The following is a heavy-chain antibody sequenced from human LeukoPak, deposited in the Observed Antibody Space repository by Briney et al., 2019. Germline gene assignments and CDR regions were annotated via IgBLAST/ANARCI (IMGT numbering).Heavy chain of an antibody. V-gene: IGHV4-61*02. CDR2: IYTSGST. CDR3: ARDYSRWFDP. CDR1: GGSISSGSYY. J-gene: IGHJ5*02. Sequence: PSETLSLTCTVSGGSISSGSYYWSWIRQPAGKGLEWIGRIYTSGSTNYNPSLKSRVTISVDTSKNQFSLKLSSVTAADTAVYYCARDYSRWFDPWGQGTLVTVSS. D-gene: IGHD4-11*01.